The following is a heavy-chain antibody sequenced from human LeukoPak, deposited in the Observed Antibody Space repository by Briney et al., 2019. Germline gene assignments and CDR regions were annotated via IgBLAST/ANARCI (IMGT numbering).Heavy chain of an antibody. V-gene: IGHV4-4*07. CDR1: GGSISSYY. CDR2: IYTSGST. J-gene: IGHJ4*02. Sequence: SETLSLTCTVSGGSISSYYWSWIRQPAGKGLEWIGRIYTSGSTNYNSSLKSRVTMSVDTSKNQFSLKLSSVTAADTAVYYCARVVSGSYSDNYFDYWAQGTLVTVSS. CDR3: ARVVSGSYSDNYFDY. D-gene: IGHD1-26*01.